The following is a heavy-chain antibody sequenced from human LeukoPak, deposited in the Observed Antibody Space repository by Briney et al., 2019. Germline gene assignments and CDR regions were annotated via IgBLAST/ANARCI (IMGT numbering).Heavy chain of an antibody. CDR3: ARDDWGKGREGGRLYRDYYYGMDV. Sequence: PSETLSLTCTVSGGSISSYYWSWIRQPAGKGLEWIGRIYTSGSTNYNPSLKSRVTMSVDTSKNQFSLKLSSVTAADTAVYYCARDDWGKGREGGRLYRDYYYGMDVWGQGTTVTVSS. CDR1: GGSISSYY. D-gene: IGHD3-16*01. V-gene: IGHV4-4*07. CDR2: IYTSGST. J-gene: IGHJ6*02.